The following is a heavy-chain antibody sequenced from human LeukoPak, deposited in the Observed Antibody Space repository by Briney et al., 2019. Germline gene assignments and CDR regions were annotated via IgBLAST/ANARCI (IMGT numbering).Heavy chain of an antibody. CDR3: ARESPTTVTYSDY. J-gene: IGHJ4*02. V-gene: IGHV3-66*01. CDR2: TYSGGTT. CDR1: GLTVTSNH. D-gene: IGHD4-17*01. Sequence: GGSLRLSCAASGLTVTSNHMTWVRQAPGKGLEWVSVTYSGGTTYYADSVKGRFTSSRDNSKNTHYLQMNSLRVEDTAVYYCARESPTTVTYSDYWAREPWSPSPQ.